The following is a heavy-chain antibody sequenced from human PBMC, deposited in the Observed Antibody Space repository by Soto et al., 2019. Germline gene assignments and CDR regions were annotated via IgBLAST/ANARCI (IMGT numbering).Heavy chain of an antibody. V-gene: IGHV3-11*01. J-gene: IGHJ4*02. CDR3: ARGPYDYVWGSDPPHFDY. Sequence: GGSLRLSCAASGFTFSDYYMSWIRQAPGKGLEWVSYISSSGSTIYYADSVKGRFTISRDNAKNSLYLQMNSLRAEDTAVYYFARGPYDYVWGSDPPHFDYWGQGTLVTVSS. CDR1: GFTFSDYY. D-gene: IGHD3-16*02. CDR2: ISSSGSTI.